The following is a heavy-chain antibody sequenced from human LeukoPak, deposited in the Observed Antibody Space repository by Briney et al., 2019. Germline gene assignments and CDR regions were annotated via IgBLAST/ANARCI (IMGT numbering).Heavy chain of an antibody. D-gene: IGHD3-10*01. CDR2: INPNSGGT. CDR3: ARDGGSGSYYYYGMDV. Sequence: ASVKVSCKASGGTFSSYAISWVRQAPGQGLEWMGWINPNSGGTNYAQKFQGWVTMTRDTSISTAYMELSRLRSDDTAVYYCARDGGSGSYYYYGMDVWGQGTTVTVS. V-gene: IGHV1-2*04. CDR1: GGTFSSYA. J-gene: IGHJ6*02.